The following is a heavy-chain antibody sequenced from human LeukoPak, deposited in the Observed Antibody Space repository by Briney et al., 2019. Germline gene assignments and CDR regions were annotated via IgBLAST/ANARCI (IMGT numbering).Heavy chain of an antibody. Sequence: ASVKVSCKASGYTFTSYGISWVRQAPGQGLEWMGWISAYNGNTNYAQKLQGRVTMTTDTSTSTAYMELRSLRSDDTAVYYCARPLLRGHRNYGDAFDIWGQGTMVTVSS. D-gene: IGHD1-7*01. J-gene: IGHJ3*02. V-gene: IGHV1-18*01. CDR1: GYTFTSYG. CDR2: ISAYNGNT. CDR3: ARPLLRGHRNYGDAFDI.